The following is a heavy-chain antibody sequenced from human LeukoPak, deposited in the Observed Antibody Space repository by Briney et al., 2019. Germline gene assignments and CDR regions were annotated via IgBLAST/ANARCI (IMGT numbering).Heavy chain of an antibody. Sequence: SETLSLTCTVYGDSISTYYWTWIRQTPGKGLEWIANIHYSGSTNYNPSLKSRVTISIDTSKNQSSLKLSSVTAADTAVYNCARIQYRYGPFDYWGQGTPVTVSS. V-gene: IGHV4-59*01. D-gene: IGHD5-18*01. CDR2: IHYSGST. CDR1: GDSISTYY. CDR3: ARIQYRYGPFDY. J-gene: IGHJ4*02.